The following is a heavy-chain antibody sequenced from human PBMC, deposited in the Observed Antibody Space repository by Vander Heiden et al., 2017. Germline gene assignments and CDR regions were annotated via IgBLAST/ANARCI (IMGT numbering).Heavy chain of an antibody. CDR1: GYSFSNGVYY. J-gene: IGHJ4*02. V-gene: IGHV4-38-2*02. CDR2: SHQSGST. CDR3: ARSTSEGSRGWYVGH. Sequence: QVQLQESGPGLVKPSETLSLTCSFSGYSFSNGVYYWGWIRQPTGKGMELIGNSHQSGSTYNNPSLKSRVTISRDTSRSQFSLKLRSVTAADTAVYYCARSTSEGSRGWYVGHWGQGTLVTVSS. D-gene: IGHD2-15*01.